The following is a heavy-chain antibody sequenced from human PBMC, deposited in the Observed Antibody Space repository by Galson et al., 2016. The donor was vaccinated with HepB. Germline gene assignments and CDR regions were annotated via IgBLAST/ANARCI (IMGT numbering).Heavy chain of an antibody. Sequence: SLRLSCAASGFTVRNNYIRWVRQAPGKGLECVSVIYSGGSTYYADSVKGRFTISRDNSKNTLYLQMNSLRADDTAVYYCARGGIYGGYWGQGTLVTVSS. J-gene: IGHJ4*02. CDR3: ARGGIYGGY. D-gene: IGHD1-26*01. CDR2: IYSGGST. CDR1: GFTVRNNY. V-gene: IGHV3-53*01.